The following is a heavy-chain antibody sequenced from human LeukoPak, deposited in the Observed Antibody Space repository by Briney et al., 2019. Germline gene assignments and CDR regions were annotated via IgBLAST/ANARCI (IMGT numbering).Heavy chain of an antibody. CDR3: ARSGYGSGEWYRCLDF. J-gene: IGHJ4*02. CDR2: INYSGST. D-gene: IGHD3-10*01. V-gene: IGHV4-31*03. CDR1: GGSINSGGSY. Sequence: SQSLSLTCTVSGGSINSGGSYWTWVRQHPGEGLEWIGYINYSGSTYYNPSLNSRASISIDTSNNPFSLRLSLLTAEDTAFLYRARSGYGSGEWYRCLDFWGQGTLVTVSS.